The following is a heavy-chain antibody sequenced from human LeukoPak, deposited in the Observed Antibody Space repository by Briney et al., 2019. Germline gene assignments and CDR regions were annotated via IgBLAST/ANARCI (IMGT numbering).Heavy chain of an antibody. CDR1: GFTFSSYS. CDR2: ISSTSDYI. J-gene: IGHJ5*02. Sequence: GGSLRLSCAASGFTFSSYSMNWVRQAPGKGLDWVSSISSTSDYIYYADSVMGRFTISRDNAKNSLYLQMNSLRAEDTAVYYCARQVSYYYGSGRSNSFDPWGEGTLVTVSS. D-gene: IGHD3-10*01. CDR3: ARQVSYYYGSGRSNSFDP. V-gene: IGHV3-21*01.